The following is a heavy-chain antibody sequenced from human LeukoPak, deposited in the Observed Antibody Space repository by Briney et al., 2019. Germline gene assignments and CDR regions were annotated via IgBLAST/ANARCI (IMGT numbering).Heavy chain of an antibody. Sequence: GGSLRLSCAASGFTFSSYGMHWVRQAPGKGLEWVSAVYDGDTTYYADSVKGRFTISRDNSKNTLYLQMNSLRAEDTAVFFCATDNARRAFDYWGQGTLVTVSS. CDR3: ATDNARRAFDY. CDR2: VYDGDTT. CDR1: GFTFSSYG. J-gene: IGHJ4*02. V-gene: IGHV3-NL1*01.